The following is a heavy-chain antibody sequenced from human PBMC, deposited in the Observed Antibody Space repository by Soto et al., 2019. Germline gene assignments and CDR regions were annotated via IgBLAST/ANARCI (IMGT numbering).Heavy chain of an antibody. V-gene: IGHV4-59*08. Sequence: SETLSLTCTVSGGSISSYYWSWIRQPPGKGLEWIGYIYYSGSTNYNPSPKSRVTISVDTSKNQFSLKLSSVTAADTAVYYCARSYSSGWPTPDYWGQGTLVTVS. D-gene: IGHD6-19*01. CDR1: GGSISSYY. CDR3: ARSYSSGWPTPDY. CDR2: IYYSGST. J-gene: IGHJ4*02.